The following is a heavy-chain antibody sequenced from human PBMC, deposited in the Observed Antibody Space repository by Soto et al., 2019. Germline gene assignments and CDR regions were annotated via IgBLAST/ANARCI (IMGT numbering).Heavy chain of an antibody. D-gene: IGHD3-16*01. CDR1: GFTFSIYA. CDR2: ISGSGGST. J-gene: IGHJ4*02. Sequence: GGSLRLSCAASGFTFSIYAMSWFRQAPGKGLEWVSAISGSGGSTYYADSVKGRFTISRDNSKNTLYLQMNSLRAEDTAVYYCASSLYDYIWGSLDYWGQGTLVTVSS. CDR3: ASSLYDYIWGSLDY. V-gene: IGHV3-23*01.